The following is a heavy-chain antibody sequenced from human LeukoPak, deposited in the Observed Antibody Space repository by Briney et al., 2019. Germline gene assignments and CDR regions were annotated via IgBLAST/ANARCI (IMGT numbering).Heavy chain of an antibody. V-gene: IGHV3-30-3*01. Sequence: GGSLRLSCAASGFTFSSYAMRWVRQAPGKGLEWVAVISYDGSNKYYADSVKGRFTISRDNSKNTLYLQMNSLRAEDTAVYYCARVLVDFWSGYPAGRVPNYYYYGMDVWGQGTTVTVSS. CDR1: GFTFSSYA. J-gene: IGHJ6*02. D-gene: IGHD3-3*01. CDR3: ARVLVDFWSGYPAGRVPNYYYYGMDV. CDR2: ISYDGSNK.